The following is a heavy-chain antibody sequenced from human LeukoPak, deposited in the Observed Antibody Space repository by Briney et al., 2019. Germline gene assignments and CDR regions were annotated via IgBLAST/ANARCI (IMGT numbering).Heavy chain of an antibody. CDR2: IYTSGTT. J-gene: IGHJ5*02. Sequence: SETLSLTCAVSGVSISSYDWSWIRQAAGKGLEWIGRIYTSGTTNYNPSLKRPVTMSVDTSKKQFSLKLSSVNAAATAVYYCARVVGVPAPISWFDGWGEGTLVAVSS. V-gene: IGHV4-4*07. CDR3: ARVVGVPAPISWFDG. CDR1: GVSISSYD. D-gene: IGHD2-2*01.